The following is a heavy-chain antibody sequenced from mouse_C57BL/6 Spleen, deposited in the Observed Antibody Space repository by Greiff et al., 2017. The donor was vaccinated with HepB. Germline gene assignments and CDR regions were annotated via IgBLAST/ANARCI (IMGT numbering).Heavy chain of an antibody. Sequence: VQLQQSGAELARPGASVKLSCKASGYTFTSYGISWVKQRTGQGLEWIGEIYPRSGNTYYNEKFKGKATLTADKSSSTAYMELRSLTSEDAAVYFCARWTTDYYGSSYDYWGQGTTLTVSS. J-gene: IGHJ2*01. V-gene: IGHV1-81*01. D-gene: IGHD1-1*01. CDR2: IYPRSGNT. CDR1: GYTFTSYG. CDR3: ARWTTDYYGSSYDY.